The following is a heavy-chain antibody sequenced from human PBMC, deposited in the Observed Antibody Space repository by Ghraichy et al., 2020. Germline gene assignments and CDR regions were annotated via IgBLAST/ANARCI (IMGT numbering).Heavy chain of an antibody. CDR3: ARLTGPGSAFDI. V-gene: IGHV4-59*08. CDR2: IYYSGST. D-gene: IGHD1-14*01. Sequence: SQTLSLTCTVSGGSISSYYWSWIRQPPGKGLEWIGYIYYSGSTNYNPSLKSRVTISVDTSKNQFSLKLSSVTAADTAVYYCARLTGPGSAFDIWGQGTIVTVSA. J-gene: IGHJ3*02. CDR1: GGSISSYY.